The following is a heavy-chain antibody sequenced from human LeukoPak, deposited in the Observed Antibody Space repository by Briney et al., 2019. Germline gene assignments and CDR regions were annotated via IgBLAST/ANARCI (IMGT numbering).Heavy chain of an antibody. Sequence: GGSLRLSCAASGFTFSSYSMNWVRQAPGKGLEWVSHISTSSGTIYYADSVKGRFTISRDNAKNSLYLQMNSLRDEDTAVYYCARVLRGAFDIWGHGTMVTVSS. CDR3: ARVLRGAFDI. CDR2: ISTSSGTI. J-gene: IGHJ3*02. V-gene: IGHV3-48*02. CDR1: GFTFSSYS. D-gene: IGHD3-10*01.